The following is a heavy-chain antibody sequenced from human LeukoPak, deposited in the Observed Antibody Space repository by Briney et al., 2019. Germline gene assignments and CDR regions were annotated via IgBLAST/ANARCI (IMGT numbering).Heavy chain of an antibody. CDR3: AKDRVGYYDSSGYPTGDAFDI. CDR1: GFTFSSYA. D-gene: IGHD3-22*01. V-gene: IGHV3-23*01. CDR2: ISGSGGST. J-gene: IGHJ3*02. Sequence: QPGGSLRLSCAASGFTFSSYAMSWVRQAPGKGLEWVSAISGSGGSTYYADSVKGRFTISRDNSKNTLYLQMNSLRAEDTAVYYCAKDRVGYYDSSGYPTGDAFDIWGQGTMVTVSS.